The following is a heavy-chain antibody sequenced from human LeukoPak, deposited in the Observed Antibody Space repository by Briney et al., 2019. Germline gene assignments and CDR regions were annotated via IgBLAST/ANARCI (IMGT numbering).Heavy chain of an antibody. CDR1: GGTFSSYA. CDR3: ARVPSEYYDSSGYYFW. D-gene: IGHD3-22*01. Sequence: GASVKVSCKASGGTFSSYAISWVRQAPGQGLEWMGRIIPILGIANYAQKFQGRVTITADKSTSTAYMELSSPRSEDTAVYYCARVPSEYYDSSGYYFWWGQGTLVTVSS. V-gene: IGHV1-69*04. CDR2: IIPILGIA. J-gene: IGHJ4*02.